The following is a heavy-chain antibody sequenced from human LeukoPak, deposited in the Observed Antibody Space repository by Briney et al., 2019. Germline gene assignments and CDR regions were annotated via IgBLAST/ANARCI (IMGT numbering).Heavy chain of an antibody. D-gene: IGHD3-3*01. CDR1: GFTFSSYAM. CDR3: ARLSLKLLQWSPTKGKETHYFDY. J-gene: IGHJ4*02. V-gene: IGHV4-4*02. Sequence: PGGSLRLSCAASGFTFSSYAMSWVRQPPGKGLEWIGEIYHSGNTTYNPSLKSRVTILVDKSKNQFSLRLNSVTAADTAVYYCARLSLKLLQWSPTKGKETHYFDYWGQGALVTVSS. CDR2: IYHSGNT.